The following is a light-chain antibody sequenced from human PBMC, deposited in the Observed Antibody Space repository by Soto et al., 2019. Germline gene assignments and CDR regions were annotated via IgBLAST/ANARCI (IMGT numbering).Light chain of an antibody. CDR1: QSVSSSY. Sequence: EIVSTQSPGTLSLSPGERSTLSCRASQSVSSSYLAWDQQKPGQAPRLLIYGASSRATGMPDRFSGSGSGTAFTLTISRLEPEDFAVYYCHQYDRSPLTFGGGTKVEIK. CDR2: GAS. J-gene: IGKJ4*01. CDR3: HQYDRSPLT. V-gene: IGKV3-20*01.